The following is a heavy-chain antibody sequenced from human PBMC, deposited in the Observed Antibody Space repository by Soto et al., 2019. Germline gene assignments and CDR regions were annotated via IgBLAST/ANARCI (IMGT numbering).Heavy chain of an antibody. CDR2: IGTAGDT. CDR1: GFTFSSYD. Sequence: GGSLRLSCAASGFTFSSYDMHWVRQATGKGLEWVSAIGTAGDTYYPGSVKGRFTISRENAKNSLYLQMNSLRAGDTAVYYCARARRPGDILTGQNYYYYYMDVWGKGTTVTVSS. J-gene: IGHJ6*03. V-gene: IGHV3-13*01. D-gene: IGHD3-9*01. CDR3: ARARRPGDILTGQNYYYYYMDV.